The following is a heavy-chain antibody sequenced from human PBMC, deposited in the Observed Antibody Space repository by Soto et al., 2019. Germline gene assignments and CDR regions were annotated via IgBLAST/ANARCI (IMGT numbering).Heavy chain of an antibody. Sequence: RWESLKISCKGSGDSFNTYWIAWVRQMPGKGLEWMGITHPGDSETRYSPSFEGQVTISADKSISTAYLQWSSLKAPDTAMYYCARQGRDGHNQGYGMDVWGQGTTVTVSS. J-gene: IGHJ6*02. CDR3: ARQGRDGHNQGYGMDV. CDR2: THPGDSET. CDR1: GDSFNTYW. V-gene: IGHV5-51*01.